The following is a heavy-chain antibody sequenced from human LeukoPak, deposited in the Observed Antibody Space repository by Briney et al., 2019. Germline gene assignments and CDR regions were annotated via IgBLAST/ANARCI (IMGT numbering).Heavy chain of an antibody. V-gene: IGHV3-30*02. CDR1: GFTFSSYG. Sequence: GGSLRLSYAASGFTFSSYGMHWVRQAPGKGLEWVAFIRYDGSNKYYADSVKGRFTISRDNSQNTLYLQMNSLRAEDTAVYYCAKGGYCSSTSCYENWFDPWGQGTLVTVSS. CDR3: AKGGYCSSTSCYENWFDP. D-gene: IGHD2-2*01. CDR2: IRYDGSNK. J-gene: IGHJ5*02.